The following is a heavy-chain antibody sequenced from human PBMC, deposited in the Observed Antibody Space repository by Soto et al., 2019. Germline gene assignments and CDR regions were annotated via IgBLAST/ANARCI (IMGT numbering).Heavy chain of an antibody. CDR3: ARGDCSGGSCYFSTPGAMDV. Sequence: ASVKVSCKASGYTFTSYGISWVRQAPGQGLEWMGWISAYNGNTNYAQKFQGWVTMTRDTSISTAYMELSRLRSDDTAVYYCARGDCSGGSCYFSTPGAMDVWGKGTTVTVSS. D-gene: IGHD2-15*01. CDR1: GYTFTSYG. V-gene: IGHV1-18*01. CDR2: ISAYNGNT. J-gene: IGHJ6*03.